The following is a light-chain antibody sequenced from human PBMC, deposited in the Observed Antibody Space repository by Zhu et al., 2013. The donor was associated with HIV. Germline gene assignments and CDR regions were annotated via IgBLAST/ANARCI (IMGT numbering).Light chain of an antibody. CDR1: QSVLYSSNNKDY. CDR3: QQYYSSPHT. CDR2: WAS. Sequence: DIVMTQSPDSLAVSLGERATINCKSSQSVLYSSNNKDYFAWFQQKPGQPPKLLIYWASTRESGVPDRFSGSGSGTDFTLTISSLQAEDVAVYYCQQYYSSPHTFGQGTKPEIK. J-gene: IGKJ2*01. V-gene: IGKV4-1*01.